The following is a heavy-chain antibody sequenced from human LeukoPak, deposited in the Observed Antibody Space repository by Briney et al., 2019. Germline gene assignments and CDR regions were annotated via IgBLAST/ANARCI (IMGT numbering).Heavy chain of an antibody. J-gene: IGHJ5*02. CDR1: GFTFSSYW. CDR2: IKQDGSEK. D-gene: IGHD3-16*02. Sequence: GGSLILSCAASGFTFSSYWMSWVRQAPGKGLEWVANIKQDGSEKYYVDSVKGRFTISRDNAKNSLYLQMNSLRAEDTAVYYCARDKRLGDYVWGSYRYNWFDPWGQGTLVTVSS. V-gene: IGHV3-7*03. CDR3: ARDKRLGDYVWGSYRYNWFDP.